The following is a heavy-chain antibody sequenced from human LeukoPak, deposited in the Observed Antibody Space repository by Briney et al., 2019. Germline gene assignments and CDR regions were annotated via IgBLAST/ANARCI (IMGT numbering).Heavy chain of an antibody. Sequence: SETLSLTCTVSGGSINTYYWSWIRQPPGKGLEWIGYISNSGSTNYNPSLKSRVTISVDTSKNQLSLKLNSVTAAGTAVYYCARGFSSSWYRWFDPWGQGTLVTVSS. J-gene: IGHJ5*02. CDR2: ISNSGST. D-gene: IGHD6-13*01. V-gene: IGHV4-59*01. CDR3: ARGFSSSWYRWFDP. CDR1: GGSINTYY.